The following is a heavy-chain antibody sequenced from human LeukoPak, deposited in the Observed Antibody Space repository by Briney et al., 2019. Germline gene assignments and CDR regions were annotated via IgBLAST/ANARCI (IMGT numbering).Heavy chain of an antibody. CDR1: GGSVSSSSYY. CDR3: ARRGYSYGYMGY. Sequence: SETLSLTCTVSGGSVSSSSYYWGWIRQPPGKGLEWIGSIYYSGSTYYNPPLKSRVTISVDTSKNQFSLKLSFGTATDTAGYCCARRGYSYGYMGYSGQGTLVTVSS. CDR2: IYYSGST. V-gene: IGHV4-39*01. J-gene: IGHJ4*02. D-gene: IGHD5-18*01.